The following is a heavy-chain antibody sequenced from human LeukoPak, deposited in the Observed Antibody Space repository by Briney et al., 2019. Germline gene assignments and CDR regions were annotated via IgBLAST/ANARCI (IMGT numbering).Heavy chain of an antibody. V-gene: IGHV3-53*01. CDR2: IYGGGNT. J-gene: IGHJ4*02. CDR1: GFSVSSNY. D-gene: IGHD6-19*01. Sequence: GGSLRLSCAASGFSVSSNYMTWVRQAPGKGLECVSVIYGGGNTYYADSVGGRFTISRDNSKNTLYLQMNSLRAEDTAVYYCAKVGSGWLVDYWGQGTLVTVSS. CDR3: AKVGSGWLVDY.